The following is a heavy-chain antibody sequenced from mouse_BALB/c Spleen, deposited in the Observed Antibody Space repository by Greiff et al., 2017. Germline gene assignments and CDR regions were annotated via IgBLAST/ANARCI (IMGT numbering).Heavy chain of an antibody. D-gene: IGHD2-13*01. CDR3: ARDYFWFAY. V-gene: IGHV2-2*02. CDR1: GFSLTSYG. J-gene: IGHJ3*01. Sequence: QVQLQQSGPGLVQPSQSLSITCTVSGFSLTSYGVHWVRQSPGKGLEWLGVIWSGGSTDYNAAFISRLSISKDNSKSQVFFKMNSLQANDTAIYYCARDYFWFAYWGQGTLVTVSA. CDR2: IWSGGST.